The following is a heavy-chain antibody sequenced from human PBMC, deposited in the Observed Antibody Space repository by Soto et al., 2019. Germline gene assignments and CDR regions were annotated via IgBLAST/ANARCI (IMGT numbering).Heavy chain of an antibody. J-gene: IGHJ5*02. CDR2: IYYSGST. D-gene: IGHD3-10*01. CDR3: ARLITMVRGVIIPGVNWFDP. V-gene: IGHV4-59*01. Sequence: SETLSLTCTVSGGSISSYYWSWIRQPPGKGLEWIGYIYYSGSTNYNPSLKSRVTISVDTSKNQFSLKLSSVTAADTAVYYCARLITMVRGVIIPGVNWFDPWGQGTLVTVSS. CDR1: GGSISSYY.